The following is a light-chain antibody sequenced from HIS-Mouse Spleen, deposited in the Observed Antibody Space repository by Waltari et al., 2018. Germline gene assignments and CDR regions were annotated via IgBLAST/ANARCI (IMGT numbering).Light chain of an antibody. V-gene: IGKV1-8*01. CDR3: QQYYSYPRT. J-gene: IGKJ1*01. CDR1: QGISSY. CDR2: AAS. Sequence: AIRMTQSPSSLWASTGDRVTITCGASQGISSYLAWYQQKPGKAPKLLIYAASTLQSGVPSRFSGSGSGTDFTLTISDLQSDHFATYYCQQYYSYPRTFGQGTKVEIK.